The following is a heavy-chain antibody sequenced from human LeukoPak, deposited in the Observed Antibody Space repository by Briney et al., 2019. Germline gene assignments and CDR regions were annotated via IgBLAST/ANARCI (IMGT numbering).Heavy chain of an antibody. J-gene: IGHJ4*02. V-gene: IGHV4-30-2*01. CDR1: GGSISSGGYS. Sequence: PSETLSLTCAVSGGSISSGGYSWSWIRLPPGKGLEWIGYIYHSGSTYYNPSLKSRVTISVDRSKNQFSLKLSPVTAADTAVYYCARTAAAGIYYFDYWGQGTLVTVSS. CDR2: IYHSGST. D-gene: IGHD6-13*01. CDR3: ARTAAAGIYYFDY.